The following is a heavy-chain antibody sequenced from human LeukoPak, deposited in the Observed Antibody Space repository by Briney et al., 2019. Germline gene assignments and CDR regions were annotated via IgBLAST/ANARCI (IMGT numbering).Heavy chain of an antibody. V-gene: IGHV3-23*01. Sequence: PGGSLSLSCEASGFTFGSFAMYWVRQAPGKGLDWIAGIFGSGGSPHYAVSVKGRFTISRDNSKNTVYLQSNNLRAEDTAVYYCGKTTAGYSSGQKPAWPVDYWGQGTLVTVSS. CDR1: GFTFGSFA. D-gene: IGHD5-18*01. J-gene: IGHJ4*02. CDR3: GKTTAGYSSGQKPAWPVDY. CDR2: IFGSGGSP.